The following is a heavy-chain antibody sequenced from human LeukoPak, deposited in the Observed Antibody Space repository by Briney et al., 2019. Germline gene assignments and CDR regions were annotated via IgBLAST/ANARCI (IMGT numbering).Heavy chain of an antibody. D-gene: IGHD6-6*01. CDR3: AKEVAAGRKGIDY. Sequence: PGGSLRLSCAASGFTFSSYAMSWVRQAPGKGLEWVSAITGSGGGTYYADSVKGRFTISRDSSSSTLFLQMKSLRAEDTATYYCAKEVAAGRKGIDYWGQGTLATVSS. CDR1: GFTFSSYA. J-gene: IGHJ4*02. V-gene: IGHV3-23*01. CDR2: ITGSGGGT.